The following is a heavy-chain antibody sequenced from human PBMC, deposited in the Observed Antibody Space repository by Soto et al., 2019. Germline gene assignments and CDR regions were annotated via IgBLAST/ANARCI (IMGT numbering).Heavy chain of an antibody. CDR1: GGSISSSSYY. Sequence: SETLSLTCTVSGGSISSSSYYWGWIRQPPGKGLEWIGSIYYSGSTYYNPSLKSRVTISVDTSKNQFSLKLSSVTAADTAVYYCARHDILTGEFDYWGQGTLVTVSS. CDR2: IYYSGST. D-gene: IGHD3-9*01. J-gene: IGHJ4*02. CDR3: ARHDILTGEFDY. V-gene: IGHV4-39*01.